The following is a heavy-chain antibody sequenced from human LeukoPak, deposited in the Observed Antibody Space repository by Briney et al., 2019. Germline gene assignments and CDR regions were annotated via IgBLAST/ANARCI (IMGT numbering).Heavy chain of an antibody. D-gene: IGHD3-22*01. CDR3: AKGPQLYSGYHPDY. V-gene: IGHV3-23*01. CDR1: GFTFSSDA. CDR2: ITGSDDST. Sequence: GGSLRLSCAASGFTFSSDAMTWVRQAPGEGLEWASTITGSDDSTYYADSVKGRFTISRDHSKNTVHLQLNNLRAEDTAMYYCAKGPQLYSGYHPDYWGQGTLVTVSS. J-gene: IGHJ4*02.